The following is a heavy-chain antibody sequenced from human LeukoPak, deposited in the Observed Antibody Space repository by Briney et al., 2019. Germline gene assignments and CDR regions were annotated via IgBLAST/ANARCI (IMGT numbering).Heavy chain of an antibody. D-gene: IGHD1-26*01. CDR1: GYTFTSYG. CDR3: ARNMDSGSYSFGIDFDY. V-gene: IGHV1-18*01. J-gene: IGHJ4*02. CDR2: ISAYNGNT. Sequence: ASVKVSCKASGYTFTSYGISWVRQAPGQGLEWMGWISAYNGNTNYAQKLQGRVTMTTDTSTSTAYMELRSLRADDTAVYYCARNMDSGSYSFGIDFDYWGQGTLVTVSS.